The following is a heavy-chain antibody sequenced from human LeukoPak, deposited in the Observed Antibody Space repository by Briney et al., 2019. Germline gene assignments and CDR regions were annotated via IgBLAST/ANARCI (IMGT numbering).Heavy chain of an antibody. CDR3: ARDPPGVRYGRPIFDF. Sequence: ASVKVSCKASGYTFTDYYMHWVRQAPGQGLEWMGWINPNSGGTNYAQKFQGRVTMTRDMSISTAYMELYSLRSDDTAVYYCARDPPGVRYGRPIFDFWGQGTLVTVSS. V-gene: IGHV1-2*02. CDR1: GYTFTDYY. J-gene: IGHJ4*02. CDR2: INPNSGGT. D-gene: IGHD2-8*01.